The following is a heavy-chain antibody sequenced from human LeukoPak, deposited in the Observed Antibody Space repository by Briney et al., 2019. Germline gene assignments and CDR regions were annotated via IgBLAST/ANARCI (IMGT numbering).Heavy chain of an antibody. Sequence: SETLSLTCTVSGGSISSSSYYWGWIRQPPGKGLEWIGSIYYSGSTYYNPSLKSRVTISVDTSKNQFSLKLSSVTAADTAVYYCATSKEWEPSRIWFDPWGQGTLVTVSS. CDR3: ATSKEWEPSRIWFDP. J-gene: IGHJ5*02. V-gene: IGHV4-39*01. D-gene: IGHD1-26*01. CDR1: GGSISSSSYY. CDR2: IYYSGST.